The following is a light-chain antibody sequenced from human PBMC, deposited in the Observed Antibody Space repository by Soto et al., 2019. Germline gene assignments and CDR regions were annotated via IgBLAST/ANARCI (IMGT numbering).Light chain of an antibody. CDR2: DAS. CDR1: QSVSSY. CDR3: QQRSNWPLLT. V-gene: IGKV3-11*01. J-gene: IGKJ4*01. Sequence: EIVLTQSPATLSLSPGERATLYCRASQSVSSYLAWYQQKPGQAPRLLIYDASNRATGIPARFSGSGSGTDFTLTISSLEPEDFAVYYCQQRSNWPLLTFGGGTKVEI.